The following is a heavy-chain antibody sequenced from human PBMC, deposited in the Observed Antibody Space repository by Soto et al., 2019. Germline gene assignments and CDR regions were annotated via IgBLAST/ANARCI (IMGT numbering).Heavy chain of an antibody. V-gene: IGHV1-18*01. D-gene: IGHD2-15*01. J-gene: IGHJ6*02. CDR3: ASYPVGGYCSEGSCSDYYYGMDV. CDR2: ISAYNGNT. Sequence: ASVRVSCKASGYTFTSYGISWVRQAPGQGLEWMGWISAYNGNTNYEQKLQGRVTMTTDTSTSTAYMELRSLRSDDTAVYYSASYPVGGYCSEGSCSDYYYGMDVWGQGTTVTVSS. CDR1: GYTFTSYG.